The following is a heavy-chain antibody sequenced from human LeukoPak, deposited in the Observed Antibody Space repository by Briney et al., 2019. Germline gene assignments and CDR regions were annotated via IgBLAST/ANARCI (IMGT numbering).Heavy chain of an antibody. Sequence: GGSLRLSCAASGFTFSSYAMRWVRQAPGKGLEWVSAISGSGGSTYNADSVKGRFTISRDNSKNTLYLQMNSLRAEDTAVYYCAKAPVGYYRDSSGERYFDYWGQGTLVTVSS. CDR1: GFTFSSYA. V-gene: IGHV3-23*01. CDR3: AKAPVGYYRDSSGERYFDY. CDR2: ISGSGGST. D-gene: IGHD3-22*01. J-gene: IGHJ4*02.